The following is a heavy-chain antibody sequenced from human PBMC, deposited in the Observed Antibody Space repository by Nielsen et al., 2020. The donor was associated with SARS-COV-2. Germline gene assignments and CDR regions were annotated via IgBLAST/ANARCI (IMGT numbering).Heavy chain of an antibody. CDR2: IYHSETT. J-gene: IGHJ4*02. CDR1: GGSISSGGYS. D-gene: IGHD4-17*01. Sequence: SETLSLTCAVSGGSISSGGYSWSWIRQPPGKGLEWIGYIYHSETTYYNPSLKSRVTISVDRSKNQFSLKLSSVTAADTAVYYCATSMTTMTKFDYWGQGTLVTVSS. CDR3: ATSMTTMTKFDY. V-gene: IGHV4-30-2*01.